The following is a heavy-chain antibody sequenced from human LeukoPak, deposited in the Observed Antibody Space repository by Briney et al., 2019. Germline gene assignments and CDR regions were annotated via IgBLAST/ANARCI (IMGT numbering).Heavy chain of an antibody. D-gene: IGHD3-22*01. J-gene: IGHJ4*02. Sequence: SVKVSCKASGGTFSSYAISWVRQAPGQGLEWMGWIIPIFGTANYAQKFQGRVTITTDESTSTAYMELSSLRSEDTAVYYCARGYYDSSGYTPGDFDYWGQGTLVTVSS. V-gene: IGHV1-69*05. CDR1: GGTFSSYA. CDR2: IIPIFGTA. CDR3: ARGYYDSSGYTPGDFDY.